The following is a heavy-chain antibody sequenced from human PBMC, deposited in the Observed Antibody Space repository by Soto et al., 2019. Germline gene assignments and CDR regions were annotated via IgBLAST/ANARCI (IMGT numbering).Heavy chain of an antibody. CDR1: GGSISTNW. Sequence: QVQLQESGPGLMKPSGTLSLTCAVSGGSISTNWWSWVRQPPGKGLEWIGEIYHSGRTNYNPSLMNRATVSMDKSQNLLSLNLNSVTAADTAVYYCARHIAVSGTRGFDFWGQGILVTVSS. J-gene: IGHJ4*02. CDR3: ARHIAVSGTRGFDF. V-gene: IGHV4-4*02. D-gene: IGHD6-19*01. CDR2: IYHSGRT.